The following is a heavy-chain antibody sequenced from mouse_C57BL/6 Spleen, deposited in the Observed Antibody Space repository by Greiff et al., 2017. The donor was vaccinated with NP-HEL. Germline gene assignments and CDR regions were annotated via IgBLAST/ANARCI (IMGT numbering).Heavy chain of an antibody. J-gene: IGHJ1*03. CDR2: IDPSDSET. D-gene: IGHD1-1*01. V-gene: IGHV1-52*01. Sequence: QLPGAELVRPGSSVKLSCKASGYTFTSYWMHWVKQRPIQGLEWIGNIDPSDSETHYNQKFKDKATLTVDKSSSTAYMQLSSLTSEDSAVYYCAREGVAHWYFDVWGTGTTVTVSS. CDR1: GYTFTSYW. CDR3: AREGVAHWYFDV.